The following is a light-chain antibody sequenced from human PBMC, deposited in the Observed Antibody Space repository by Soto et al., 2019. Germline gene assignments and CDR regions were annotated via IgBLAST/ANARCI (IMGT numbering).Light chain of an antibody. CDR1: QIVSSGY. CDR3: QQYGRSPYT. CDR2: DAA. V-gene: IGKV3-20*01. Sequence: EIVLTQSPGTLSLSPGERATLSCRASQIVSSGYLAWYQQKPGQAPRLLIHDAANRAIGIPDRFSGSGSGTDFTLTISRLEPEDFAVYYCQQYGRSPYTFGQGTKLEIK. J-gene: IGKJ2*01.